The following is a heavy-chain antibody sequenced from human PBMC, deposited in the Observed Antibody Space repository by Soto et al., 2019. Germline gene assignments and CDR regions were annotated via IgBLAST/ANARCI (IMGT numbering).Heavy chain of an antibody. V-gene: IGHV5-51*03. CDR1: GYTFSNFW. CDR3: ARSPRSSPYFDY. CDR2: IYPGDHET. D-gene: IGHD6-13*01. Sequence: GKSLKISCQSSGYTFSNFWIGWVRQLPGKGLEWMGIIYPGDHETRYSPSFHGKVTISADSSINTAYLQWNSLEASDTAFYFCARSPRSSPYFDYWGQGALVTVSS. J-gene: IGHJ4*02.